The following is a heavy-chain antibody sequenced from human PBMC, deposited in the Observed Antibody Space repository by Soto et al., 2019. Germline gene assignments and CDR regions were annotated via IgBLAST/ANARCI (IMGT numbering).Heavy chain of an antibody. CDR2: IYYSGST. J-gene: IGHJ4*02. V-gene: IGHV4-31*03. CDR1: GGSISSGGYY. CDR3: ATSGVVVAATYFRY. D-gene: IGHD2-15*01. Sequence: PSETLSLTCTVSGGSISSGGYYWSWIRQHPGKGLEWIGYIYYSGSTYYNPSLKSRVTISVDTSKNQFSLKLSSVTAADTAVYYCATSGVVVAATYFRYWGQGTLVTVSS.